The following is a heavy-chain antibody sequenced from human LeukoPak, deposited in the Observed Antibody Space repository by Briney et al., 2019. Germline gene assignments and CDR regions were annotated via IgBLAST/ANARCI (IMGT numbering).Heavy chain of an antibody. CDR2: ISWNSGSI. J-gene: IGHJ3*02. V-gene: IGHV3-9*01. Sequence: PGGSLRLSCAASGFTFDDDAMHWVRQAPGKGLEWVSGISWNSGSIGYADSVKGRFTISRDNAKNSLYLQMNSLRAEDTALYYCAKVVGDPPGAFDIWGQGTMVTVSS. CDR3: AKVVGDPPGAFDI. D-gene: IGHD1-26*01. CDR1: GFTFDDDA.